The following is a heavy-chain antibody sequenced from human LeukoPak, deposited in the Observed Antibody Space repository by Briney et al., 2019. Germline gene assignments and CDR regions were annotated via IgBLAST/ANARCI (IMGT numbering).Heavy chain of an antibody. CDR2: INSDVSDT. D-gene: IGHD6-13*01. V-gene: IGHV3-74*01. CDR1: GFTFSNYW. J-gene: IGHJ4*02. CDR3: VRDLGSGWSPDY. Sequence: GGSLRLSCEASGFTFSNYWMHWVRQAPGEGLVWVSRINSDVSDTNYEDSVKGRFTISRDNAKNTLYLQMNSLRVEDTAVYYCVRDLGSGWSPDYWGQGTLVTVSS.